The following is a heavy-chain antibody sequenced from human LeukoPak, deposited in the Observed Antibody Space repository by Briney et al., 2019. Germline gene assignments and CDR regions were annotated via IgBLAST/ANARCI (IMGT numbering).Heavy chain of an antibody. Sequence: PGGSLRLSCAASGFTFSSYRMNWVRQAPGEGLDWVSSISSSHNNIYYADSVKGRFSISRDNAKNSLFLQMTSLRAEDTAVYYCVRDRSPGYFDYWGQGTLVTVSS. CDR2: ISSSHNNI. V-gene: IGHV3-21*01. J-gene: IGHJ4*02. CDR1: GFTFSSYR. CDR3: VRDRSPGYFDY. D-gene: IGHD3-10*01.